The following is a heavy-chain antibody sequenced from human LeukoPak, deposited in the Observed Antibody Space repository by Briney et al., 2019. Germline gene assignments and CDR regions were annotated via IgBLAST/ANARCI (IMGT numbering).Heavy chain of an antibody. CDR2: VHHSGST. J-gene: IGHJ4*02. CDR1: AGLVTNSY. Sequence: KTSETLSLTCAVSAGLVTNSYWSWIRQPPGKGLEWIGYVHHSGSTIYDPSLKSRTIISKDTSKNVSSLKVNSVTAADTAVYYCARDFAGFGGGIDYWGQGTLVTVSS. CDR3: ARDFAGFGGGIDY. D-gene: IGHD2-15*01. V-gene: IGHV4-59*02.